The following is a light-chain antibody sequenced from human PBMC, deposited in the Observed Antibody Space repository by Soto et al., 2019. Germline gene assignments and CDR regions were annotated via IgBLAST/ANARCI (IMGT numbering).Light chain of an antibody. J-gene: IGKJ2*01. CDR2: VAS. Sequence: DIQMTQSLSSLSASVGDRVTITCRASQSISHALSWYQQKPGKAPKFLIYVASTLQSGVPSRFSGSGSGTDFTLTISSLQPEDVATYYCQQTFSPPYTFCQGTKLEIK. V-gene: IGKV1-39*01. CDR3: QQTFSPPYT. CDR1: QSISHA.